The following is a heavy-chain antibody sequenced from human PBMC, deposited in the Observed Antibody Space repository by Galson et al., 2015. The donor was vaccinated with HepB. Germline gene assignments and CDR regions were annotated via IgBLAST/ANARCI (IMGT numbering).Heavy chain of an antibody. Sequence: SLRLSCAASGFTFRSNWMHWVRQAPGKGLVWVSGIKTDGSWTSYADSVKGRFTVSRDNGKNMLYLEMNSLRADDTAVYYCATDSYCGIIRCHTGSYFDQWGQGTLVTVSA. J-gene: IGHJ4*02. D-gene: IGHD2-2*02. CDR1: GFTFRSNW. CDR3: ATDSYCGIIRCHTGSYFDQ. V-gene: IGHV3-74*01. CDR2: IKTDGSWT.